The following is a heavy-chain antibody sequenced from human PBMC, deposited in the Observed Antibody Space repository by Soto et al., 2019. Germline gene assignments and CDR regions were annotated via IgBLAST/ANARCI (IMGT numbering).Heavy chain of an antibody. CDR1: GGSISSYY. J-gene: IGHJ4*02. CDR3: ARGRALYYGSGSFH. D-gene: IGHD3-10*01. CDR2: IYYSGST. Sequence: SETLSLTCTVSGGSISSYYWSWIRQPPGKGLEWIGYIYYSGSTNYNPSLKSRVTISVDTSKNQFSLKLSSVTAADTAVYYCARGRALYYGSGSFHWGQGTLVTVSS. V-gene: IGHV4-59*12.